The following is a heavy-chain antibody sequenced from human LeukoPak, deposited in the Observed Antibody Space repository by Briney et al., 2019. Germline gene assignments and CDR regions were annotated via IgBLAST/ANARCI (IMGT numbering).Heavy chain of an antibody. CDR1: GFTFSSYA. J-gene: IGHJ4*02. CDR3: GRNDIAVAGTVSTFDY. V-gene: IGHV3-23*01. CDR2: ISGSGGST. D-gene: IGHD6-19*01. Sequence: QPGGSLRLSCAASGFTFSSYAMSWVRQAPGKGLEWVSAISGSGGSTYYADSVKGRFTISRDNSKNTLYLQMNSLRAEDTAVYYCGRNDIAVAGTVSTFDYWGQGTLVTVSS.